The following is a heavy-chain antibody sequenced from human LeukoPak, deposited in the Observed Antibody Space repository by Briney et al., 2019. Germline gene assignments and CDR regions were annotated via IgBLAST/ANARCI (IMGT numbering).Heavy chain of an antibody. CDR2: IYYSGST. CDR1: GGSISSGGYY. D-gene: IGHD3-22*01. V-gene: IGHV4-31*03. CDR3: ARQGYYYDSSGYSPNTHDAFDI. J-gene: IGHJ3*02. Sequence: PSETLSLTCTVSGGSISSGGYYWSWIRQHPGKGLEWIGYIYYSGSTYYNPSLKSRVTISVDTSKNQFSLKLSSVTAADTAVYYCARQGYYYDSSGYSPNTHDAFDIWGQGTMVTVSS.